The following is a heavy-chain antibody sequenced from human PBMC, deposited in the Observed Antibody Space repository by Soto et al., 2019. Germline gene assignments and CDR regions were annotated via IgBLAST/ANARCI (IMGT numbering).Heavy chain of an antibody. CDR3: ASVAAAGGGSFNWFDP. D-gene: IGHD6-13*01. CDR2: LYYSGST. V-gene: IGHV4-30-4*01. CDR1: GGSISSGDYY. Sequence: SETLSLTCTVSGGSISSGDYYWSWIRQPPGKGLEWIGYLYYSGSTYYNPSLKSRVTISVDTSKNQFSLKLSSVTAADTAVYYCASVAAAGGGSFNWFDPWGQGPLVTVAS. J-gene: IGHJ5*02.